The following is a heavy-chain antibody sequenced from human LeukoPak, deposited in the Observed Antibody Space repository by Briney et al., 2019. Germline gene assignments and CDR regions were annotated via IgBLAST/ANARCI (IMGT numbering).Heavy chain of an antibody. CDR3: ARRNGDHAPLDY. Sequence: PSETLSLTCTVSGGSISSSSYYWGWIRQPPGKGLEWIGSIYYSGSTYYNPSLKSRVTISVDTSKNQFSLKLSSVTAADTAVYYCARRNGDHAPLDYWGQGTLVTVSS. V-gene: IGHV4-39*01. CDR1: GGSISSSSYY. CDR2: IYYSGST. J-gene: IGHJ4*02. D-gene: IGHD1-14*01.